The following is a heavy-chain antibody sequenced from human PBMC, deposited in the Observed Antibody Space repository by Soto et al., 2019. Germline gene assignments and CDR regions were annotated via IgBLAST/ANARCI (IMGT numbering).Heavy chain of an antibody. CDR2: IYYSGST. J-gene: IGHJ6*03. CDR3: ASSIPPNYYYYMDV. Sequence: SETLSLTCTVSGGSISSYYWSWIRQPPGKGLEWIGYIYYSGSTNYNPSLKSRVTISVDTSKNQFSLKLSSVTAADTAAYYCASSIPPNYYYYMDVRGKGTTVTVSS. CDR1: GGSISSYY. V-gene: IGHV4-59*08.